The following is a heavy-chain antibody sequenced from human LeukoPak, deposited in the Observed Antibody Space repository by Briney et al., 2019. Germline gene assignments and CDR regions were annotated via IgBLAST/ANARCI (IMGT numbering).Heavy chain of an antibody. Sequence: GGSLRLSCAASGFTFSSYEMNWVRQAPGKGLEWVLGISFSGRSTNYADCVKGRFIISRDNSNNTLYLQMNSLRAEDTAVYYCAKDREKAVGATIFDHWGQGTLVTVSS. CDR3: AKDREKAVGATIFDH. V-gene: IGHV3-23*01. J-gene: IGHJ4*02. D-gene: IGHD1-26*01. CDR1: GFTFSSYE. CDR2: ISFSGRST.